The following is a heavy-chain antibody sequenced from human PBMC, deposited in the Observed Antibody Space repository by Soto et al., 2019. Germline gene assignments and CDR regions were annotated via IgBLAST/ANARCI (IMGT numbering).Heavy chain of an antibody. V-gene: IGHV3-23*01. D-gene: IGHD2-2*01. CDR2: ISGSGGSP. J-gene: IGHJ4*02. CDR1: GFTFSTYT. Sequence: EVQLLESGGGLVQPGESLRLSCVASGFTFSTYTMSWVRQAPGKGLEWVSVISGSGGSPSYADSVQGRFSISRDNYRNTLYLQMNNLRGDDTAMYYCAKARCSTTNCYGPDYWGQGTLVTVSS. CDR3: AKARCSTTNCYGPDY.